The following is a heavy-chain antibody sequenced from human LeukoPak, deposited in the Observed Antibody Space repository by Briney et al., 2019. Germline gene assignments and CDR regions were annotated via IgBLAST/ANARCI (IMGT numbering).Heavy chain of an antibody. Sequence: SETLSLTGSGFGRSILSSSYVSGWIRERPGKGLEWIASVHYSGSTYYNPSLKSRLTISVDTSKNQFSLELSSVTAADTALYFCARQLYVSGSYYAPMDGWGKGTTVT. D-gene: IGHD3-10*01. CDR3: ARQLYVSGSYYAPMDG. CDR1: GRSILSSSYV. CDR2: VHYSGST. J-gene: IGHJ6*03. V-gene: IGHV4-39*01.